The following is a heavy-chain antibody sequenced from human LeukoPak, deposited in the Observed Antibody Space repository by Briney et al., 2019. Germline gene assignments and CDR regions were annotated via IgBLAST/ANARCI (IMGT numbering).Heavy chain of an antibody. CDR3: ARDQQYQRPAGWFDP. V-gene: IGHV4-39*01. J-gene: IGHJ5*02. D-gene: IGHD2-2*01. CDR2: ISFSGST. CDR1: GGSISRSDSY. Sequence: TSETLSLTCTVSGGSISRSDSYWGWIRQPPRKGLEWIGSISFSGSTYYNPSLKSRVTISIDTSKNQFSLSLSSVTAADTAVYYCARDQQYQRPAGWFDPWGQGTLVTVSS.